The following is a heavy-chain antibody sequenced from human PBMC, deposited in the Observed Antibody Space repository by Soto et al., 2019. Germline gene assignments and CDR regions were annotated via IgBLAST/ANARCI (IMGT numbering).Heavy chain of an antibody. J-gene: IGHJ4*02. D-gene: IGHD3-3*01. CDR2: ISSSSSYT. V-gene: IGHV3-11*06. CDR1: GFTFSDYD. Sequence: GGSLRLSCAASGFTFSDYDMSWVRQAPGKGLEWVSYISSSSSYTNYADSVKGRFTISRDNDKNSLYLQMNSLRAEDTAVYYCARDWHGPYYDFWSGYPAPDYWGQGTLVTVSS. CDR3: ARDWHGPYYDFWSGYPAPDY.